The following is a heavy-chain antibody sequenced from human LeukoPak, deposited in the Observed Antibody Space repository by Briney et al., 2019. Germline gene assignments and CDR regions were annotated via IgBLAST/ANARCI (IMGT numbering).Heavy chain of an antibody. V-gene: IGHV3-30*18. CDR3: AKDRYSAYHKTPYDY. J-gene: IGHJ4*02. D-gene: IGHD5-12*01. Sequence: PGGSLRLSCAASGFTFSNYGIHWVRQPPGKGLEWVAVISYDGSETFYAASVQGRFTISRDNSRKEVYLQMDSLRPEDTAVYFCAKDRYSAYHKTPYDYWGQGTLVTVSS. CDR2: ISYDGSET. CDR1: GFTFSNYG.